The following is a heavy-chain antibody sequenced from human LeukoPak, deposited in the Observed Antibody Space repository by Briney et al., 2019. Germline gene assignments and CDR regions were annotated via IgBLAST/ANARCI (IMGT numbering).Heavy chain of an antibody. J-gene: IGHJ4*02. CDR2: INPSSGST. Sequence: ASVKVSCKASGYTFINYYMHWVRQAPGHGLEWMGIINPSSGSTIYAQKFQGRVTMTRDTSTSTVYMELSSLRSDDTAVHYCARSSYYYDSSGYNPDYWSQGTLVTVSS. CDR1: GYTFINYY. D-gene: IGHD3-22*01. CDR3: ARSSYYYDSSGYNPDY. V-gene: IGHV1-46*01.